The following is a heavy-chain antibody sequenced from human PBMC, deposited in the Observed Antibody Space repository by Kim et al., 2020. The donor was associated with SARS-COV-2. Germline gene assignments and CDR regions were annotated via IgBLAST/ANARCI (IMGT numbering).Heavy chain of an antibody. CDR2: IYSGGST. CDR3: ARCSGLSQPFDI. J-gene: IGHJ3*02. CDR1: GFTVSSNY. Sequence: GGSLRLSCAASGFTVSSNYMSWVRQAPGKGLEWVSVIYSGGSTYYADSVKDRFTISRDNSKNTLYLQMNSLRAEDTAVYYCARCSGLSQPFDIWGQGTMVTVSS. D-gene: IGHD3-10*02. V-gene: IGHV3-53*01.